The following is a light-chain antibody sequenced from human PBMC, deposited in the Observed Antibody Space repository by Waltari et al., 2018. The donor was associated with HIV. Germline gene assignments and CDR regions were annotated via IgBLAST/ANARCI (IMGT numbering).Light chain of an antibody. CDR3: QQYGNLLPWT. Sequence: EIVLTQSPGTLSLSPGEGATLSCRASQSVSSSYLAWYQQKPGQAPRLLIYGASSRATGISDRFSGSGSGTDFTLTISRLEPEDSAVYYCQQYGNLLPWTFGQGTKREIK. V-gene: IGKV3-20*01. CDR2: GAS. CDR1: QSVSSSY. J-gene: IGKJ2*02.